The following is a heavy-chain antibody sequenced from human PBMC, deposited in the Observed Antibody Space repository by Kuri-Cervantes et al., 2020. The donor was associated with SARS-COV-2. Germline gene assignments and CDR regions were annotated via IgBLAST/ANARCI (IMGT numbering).Heavy chain of an antibody. V-gene: IGHV3-30*04. CDR1: GFTFSSYA. J-gene: IGHJ6*03. D-gene: IGHD2-15*01. CDR3: ARDRIAPTGWDYYMDV. CDR2: ISYDGSNK. Sequence: GGSLRLSCAASGFTFSSYAMHWVRQAPGKGLEWVAVISYDGSNKYYADSVKGRFTISRDNSKNTLYLQMNSLRAEDTAVYYCARDRIAPTGWDYYMDVWGEGTTVTVSS.